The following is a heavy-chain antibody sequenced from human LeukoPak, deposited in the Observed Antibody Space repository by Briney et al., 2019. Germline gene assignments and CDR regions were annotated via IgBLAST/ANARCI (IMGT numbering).Heavy chain of an antibody. V-gene: IGHV3-23*01. J-gene: IGHJ4*02. Sequence: GGSLRLSCAASGFTFTSYSMSWVRQAPGKGLEWVSGTSDRGDYTYYADSVKGRFTISRDNSKNTLYLQMNSLRAEDTAVYYCARDRVGATDYFDYWGQGTLVTVSS. CDR2: TSDRGDYT. CDR1: GFTFTSYS. D-gene: IGHD1-26*01. CDR3: ARDRVGATDYFDY.